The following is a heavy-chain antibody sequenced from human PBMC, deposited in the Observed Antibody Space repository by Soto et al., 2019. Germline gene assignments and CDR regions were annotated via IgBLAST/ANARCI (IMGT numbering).Heavy chain of an antibody. CDR3: AHLYNYNDAPRFDL. J-gene: IGHJ4*02. V-gene: IGHV2-5*02. Sequence: QITLKESGPTLVKPTQTLTLTCTFSGFSLSTVGVGVAWIRQPPGKALEWLALVYWDDDERYSPSLKSRLTITKDTSKNQVVLSLTNMDPVDTATYFCAHLYNYNDAPRFDLWGQGILVAVSS. CDR2: VYWDDDE. D-gene: IGHD1-20*01. CDR1: GFSLSTVGVG.